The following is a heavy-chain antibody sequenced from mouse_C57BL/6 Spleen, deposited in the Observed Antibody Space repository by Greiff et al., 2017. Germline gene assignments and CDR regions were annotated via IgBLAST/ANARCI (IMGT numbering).Heavy chain of an antibody. CDR1: GYTFTSYG. V-gene: IGHV1-81*01. CDR2: IYPRSGNT. J-gene: IGHJ4*01. Sequence: VKLVESGAELARPGASVKLSCKASGYTFTSYGISWVKQRTGQGLEWIGEIYPRSGNTYYNEKFKGKATLTADKSSSTAYMELRSLTSEDSAVYFCAREGDDYDAMDYWGQGTSVTVS. CDR3: AREGDDYDAMDY.